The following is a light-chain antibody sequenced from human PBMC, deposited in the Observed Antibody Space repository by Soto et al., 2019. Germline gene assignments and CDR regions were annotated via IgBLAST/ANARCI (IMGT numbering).Light chain of an antibody. CDR1: QGVSTW. CDR2: SAS. CDR3: QRTYNAPPGVT. Sequence: VHMTLSPSSVSASVACRVTIICRASQGVSTWLAWYRQKPGKVPKLLIYSASDLQSGVPSRFSGSGSGKDFTLNISSLQPEHVATYYGQRTYNAPPGVTFGQGTRLEIK. J-gene: IGKJ5*01. V-gene: IGKV1-27*01.